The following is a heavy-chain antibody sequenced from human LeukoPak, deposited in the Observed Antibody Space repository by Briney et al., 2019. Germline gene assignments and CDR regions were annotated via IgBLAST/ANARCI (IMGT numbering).Heavy chain of an antibody. CDR3: ATEHGGSGYPHDAFDI. D-gene: IGHD3-22*01. J-gene: IGHJ3*02. CDR2: IHPSGGST. CDR1: GYTFTNYY. V-gene: IGHV1-46*01. Sequence: ASVNVSCKASGYTFTNYYMHWVRQAPGQGLEWMGLIHPSGGSTDYAHEFQGRVTMTGGTSTDTAYMELSSLRSEDTAVYYCATEHGGSGYPHDAFDIWGQGTMVTVSS.